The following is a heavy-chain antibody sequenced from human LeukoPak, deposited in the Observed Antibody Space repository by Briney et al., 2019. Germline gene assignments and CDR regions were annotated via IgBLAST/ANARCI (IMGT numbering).Heavy chain of an antibody. V-gene: IGHV1-18*01. J-gene: IGHJ4*02. CDR1: GYTFTTYG. Sequence: ASVKVSCKASGYTFTTYGISWVRQAPGQGLEWMGWISPYNDNTEYAQKFQGRVTMTTDTSTTTAYMELRSLRSDVTAVYYCAKDPPHSSGPNSPCFEFWGQGTLVSVSS. CDR3: AKDPPHSSGPNSPCFEF. D-gene: IGHD6-19*01. CDR2: ISPYNDNT.